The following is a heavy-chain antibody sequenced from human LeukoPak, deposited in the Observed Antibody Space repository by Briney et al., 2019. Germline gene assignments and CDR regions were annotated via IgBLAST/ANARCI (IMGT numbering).Heavy chain of an antibody. CDR3: ARDAYFDFWSGYTGGAAFDI. CDR2: ISSNGGST. V-gene: IGHV3-64*04. D-gene: IGHD3-3*01. CDR1: GFTFSSYA. J-gene: IGHJ3*02. Sequence: GGSLRLSCSASGFTFSSYAMHWVRQAPGKGLGYVSAISSNGGSTYYADSVKGRFTISRDNSKNSLYLQMNSLRAEDTAVYYCARDAYFDFWSGYTGGAAFDIWGQGTMVTVSS.